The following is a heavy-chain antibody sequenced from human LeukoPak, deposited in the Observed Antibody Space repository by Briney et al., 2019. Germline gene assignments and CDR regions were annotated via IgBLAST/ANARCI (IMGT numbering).Heavy chain of an antibody. V-gene: IGHV3-30*02. CDR1: GFTFSSYS. Sequence: PGGSLRLSCAASGFTFSSYSMNWVRQAPGKGLEWVAFIRYDGNNEYYSDSVKGRFTISRDNSKSTLYLEMDSLRVEDTAVYYCAKNYYSDTSAYLRYAFDIWGQGTVVTVSS. D-gene: IGHD3-22*01. J-gene: IGHJ3*02. CDR2: IRYDGNNE. CDR3: AKNYYSDTSAYLRYAFDI.